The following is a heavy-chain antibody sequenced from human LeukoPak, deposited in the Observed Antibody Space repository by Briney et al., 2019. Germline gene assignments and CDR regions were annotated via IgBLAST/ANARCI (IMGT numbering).Heavy chain of an antibody. J-gene: IGHJ6*03. CDR1: GGSFSGYY. D-gene: IGHD5-18*01. Sequence: PSETLSLTCAVYGGSFSGYYWSWIRQPSGKGLEWIGEINHSGSTNYNPSLKSRVTISVDTSKNQFSLKLSSVTAADTAVYYCARGGSGYKAYYYYYYMDVWGKGTTVTVSS. V-gene: IGHV4-34*01. CDR3: ARGGSGYKAYYYYYYMDV. CDR2: INHSGST.